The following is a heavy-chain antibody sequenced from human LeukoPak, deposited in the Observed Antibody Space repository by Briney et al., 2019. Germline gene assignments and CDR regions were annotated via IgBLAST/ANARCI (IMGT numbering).Heavy chain of an antibody. J-gene: IGHJ4*02. Sequence: GSLRLSCAASEFTFSSYSMNWVRQAPGKGLEWVSSISSSSTYIYYADSVKGRFTISRDNAKNSLYLQMNSLRAEDTAVYYCARAGYSYGPRGFDYWGQGTLVTVSS. V-gene: IGHV3-21*01. D-gene: IGHD5-18*01. CDR3: ARAGYSYGPRGFDY. CDR2: ISSSSTYI. CDR1: EFTFSSYS.